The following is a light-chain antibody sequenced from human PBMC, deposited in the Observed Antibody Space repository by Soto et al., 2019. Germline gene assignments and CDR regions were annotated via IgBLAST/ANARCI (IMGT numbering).Light chain of an antibody. CDR1: QGISSY. Sequence: SASTGDRVTITCRASQGISSYLAWYQQKPGKAPKLLIYAASTLQSGVPSRFSGSGSGTDFTLTISCLQSEDFATYYCQQYYSYPLTFGQGTRLEIK. CDR2: AAS. V-gene: IGKV1-8*01. CDR3: QQYYSYPLT. J-gene: IGKJ5*01.